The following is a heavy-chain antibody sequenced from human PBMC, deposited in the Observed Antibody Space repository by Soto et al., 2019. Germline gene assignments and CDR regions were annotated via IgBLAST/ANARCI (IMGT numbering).Heavy chain of an antibody. J-gene: IGHJ4*02. CDR1: GFTLSGYA. V-gene: IGHV3-64*04. CDR2: ISRNGVGT. Sequence: GGSLRLSCAASGFTLSGYAMDWVRQAPGKGLEWVSGISRNGVGTYYVDSVKGRFTISRDNAKNSLYLQMNSLRPEDTAVYYCAKDLVGRGFDSWGQGALVTVSS. CDR3: AKDLVGRGFDS. D-gene: IGHD2-15*01.